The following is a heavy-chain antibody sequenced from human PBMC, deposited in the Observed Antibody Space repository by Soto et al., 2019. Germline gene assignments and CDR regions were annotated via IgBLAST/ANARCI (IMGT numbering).Heavy chain of an antibody. CDR1: GFTFSDYY. J-gene: IGHJ6*02. CDR2: ISSSSSYT. CDR3: ARDDGPPSYYYGMDV. Sequence: PGGSLRLSCAASGFTFSDYYMSWIRQAPGKGLEWVSYISSSSSYTNYADSVKGRFTISRDNAKNSLYLQMNSLRAEDTAVYYCARDDGPPSYYYGMDVWGQGTTVTVSS. V-gene: IGHV3-11*05.